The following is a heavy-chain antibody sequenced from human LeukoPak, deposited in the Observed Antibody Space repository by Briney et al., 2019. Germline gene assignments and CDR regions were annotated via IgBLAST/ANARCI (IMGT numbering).Heavy chain of an antibody. J-gene: IGHJ4*02. V-gene: IGHV3-30*18. Sequence: GGSLRLSCAASAFTFSSYGMHWVRQAPGKGLEWVAIISYDGSNKYYADSVKGRFTISRDNSKNTLYLQMNSLRAEDTAVYYCAKDRRTDFDYWGQGTLVTVSS. D-gene: IGHD1-14*01. CDR2: ISYDGSNK. CDR1: AFTFSSYG. CDR3: AKDRRTDFDY.